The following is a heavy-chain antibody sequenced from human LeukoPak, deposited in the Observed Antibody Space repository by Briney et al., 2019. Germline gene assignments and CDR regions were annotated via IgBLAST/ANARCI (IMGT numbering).Heavy chain of an antibody. J-gene: IGHJ2*01. CDR3: ARQGVVPNKAGWYFDL. D-gene: IGHD3-10*01. CDR1: GGSITSSNYF. CDR2: FYHSGTI. V-gene: IGHV4-39*01. Sequence: SETLSLTCIVSGGSITSSNYFWGWIRQPPGKGLEWIGGFYHSGTIFYSPSLGSRVAISVDTSKNQFSLRLLSVTAADTAVYYCARQGVVPNKAGWYFDLWGRGALVTVSS.